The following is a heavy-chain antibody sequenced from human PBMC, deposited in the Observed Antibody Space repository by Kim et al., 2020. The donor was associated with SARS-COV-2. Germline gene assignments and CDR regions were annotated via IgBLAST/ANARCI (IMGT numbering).Heavy chain of an antibody. V-gene: IGHV4-59*13. CDR1: GGSISSYY. CDR2: IYYSGST. CDR3: ARDQRYSSARGGFDY. D-gene: IGHD6-19*01. Sequence: SETLSLTCTVSGGSISSYYWSWIRQPPGKGLEWIGYIYYSGSTKYNPSLKSRVTISVDTSKNQFSLKLSSVTAADTAVYYCARDQRYSSARGGFDYWGQGTLVTVSS. J-gene: IGHJ4*02.